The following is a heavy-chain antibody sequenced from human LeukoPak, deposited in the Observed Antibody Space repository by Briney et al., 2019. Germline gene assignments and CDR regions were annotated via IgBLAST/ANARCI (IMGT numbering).Heavy chain of an antibody. CDR1: GGTFSSYA. J-gene: IGHJ5*02. CDR3: ARDPRKQWPPFDP. D-gene: IGHD6-19*01. V-gene: IGHV1-69*04. Sequence: SVKVSRKASGGTFSSYAISWVRQAPGQGLEWMGRIIPILGIANYAQKFQGRVTITADKSTSTAYMELSSLRSEDTAVYYRARDPRKQWPPFDPWGQGTLVTVSS. CDR2: IIPILGIA.